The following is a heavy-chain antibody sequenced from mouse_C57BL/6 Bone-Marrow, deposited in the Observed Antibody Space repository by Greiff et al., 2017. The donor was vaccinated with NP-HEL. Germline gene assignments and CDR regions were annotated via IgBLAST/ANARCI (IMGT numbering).Heavy chain of an antibody. CDR1: GYTFTSYW. D-gene: IGHD2-4*01. V-gene: IGHV1-55*01. J-gene: IGHJ2*01. Sequence: QVQLKQPGAELVKPGASVKMSCKASGYTFTSYWITWVKQRPGQGLEWIGDIYPGSGSTNYNEKFKSKATLTVDTSSSTAYMQLSSLTSEDSAVYYCARERYDYAGCAADYWGQGTTLTVSS. CDR3: ARERYDYAGCAADY. CDR2: IYPGSGST.